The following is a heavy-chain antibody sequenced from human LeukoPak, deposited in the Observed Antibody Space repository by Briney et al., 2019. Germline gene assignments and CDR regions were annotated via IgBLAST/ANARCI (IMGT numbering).Heavy chain of an antibody. CDR2: MNPNSGNT. V-gene: IGHV1-8*01. J-gene: IGHJ6*02. CDR3: AREIDDSGAAGIGYYYYGMDV. D-gene: IGHD6-13*01. CDR1: GYTFTSYD. Sequence: WASVKVSCKASGYTFTSYDINWVRQATGQGLEWMGWMNPNSGNTGYAQKFQGRVTMTRNTSISTAYMELSSLRSEDTAVYYCAREIDDSGAAGIGYYYYGMDVWDQGTTVTVSS.